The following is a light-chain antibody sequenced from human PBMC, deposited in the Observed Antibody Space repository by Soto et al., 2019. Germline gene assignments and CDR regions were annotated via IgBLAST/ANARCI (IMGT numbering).Light chain of an antibody. V-gene: IGKV1-27*01. CDR1: QGISNY. CDR3: QKYNSSPRA. J-gene: IGKJ1*01. Sequence: DIQMTQSPSSLSASVGDRVTITCRASQGISNYLAWYQQKPGKVPKLLIYAASTLQSGVPSRLSGSGSGTDFTVTISRLQHEDVATYYCQKYNSSPRAFGQGTKVEIK. CDR2: AAS.